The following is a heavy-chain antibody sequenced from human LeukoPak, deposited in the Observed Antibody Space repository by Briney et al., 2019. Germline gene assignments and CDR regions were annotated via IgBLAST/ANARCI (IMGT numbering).Heavy chain of an antibody. V-gene: IGHV3-53*04. J-gene: IGHJ4*02. CDR2: LHAAGGT. CDR1: GLTVSSNY. D-gene: IGHD3-22*01. CDR3: AKEGYDSSGYPRLLDY. Sequence: GGSLRLSCAASGLTVSSNYITWVRQPPGKGLEWVSVLHAAGGTYYADSVKGRFTISRHISKNTVYLQMNSLRAEDTAVYYCAKEGYDSSGYPRLLDYWGQGTLVTVSS.